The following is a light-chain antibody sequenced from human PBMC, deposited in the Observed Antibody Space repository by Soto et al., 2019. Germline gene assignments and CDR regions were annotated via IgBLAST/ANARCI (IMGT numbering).Light chain of an antibody. J-gene: IGKJ4*01. CDR3: QQYAGWPLT. CDR2: KTS. CDR1: QSIGTN. V-gene: IGKV3-15*01. Sequence: EVVMTPSPATVSVSPGERTSLSCRASQSIGTNLGWYQQKPGQAPRLLISKTSTRATGVPARFSGSGSETEFTLTISSLQSEDIAVYYCQQYAGWPLTFGGGTKV.